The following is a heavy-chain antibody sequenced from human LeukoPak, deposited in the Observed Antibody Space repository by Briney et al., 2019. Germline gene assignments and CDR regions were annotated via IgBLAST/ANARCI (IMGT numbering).Heavy chain of an antibody. Sequence: SETLSLTCTVSGGSISSRTYYWGWIRQPPGKGLEWIGNIYYSGSTNYNPSLKSRVTISVDTSKNQFSLKLSSVTAADTAVYYCARDLDYGSGSYFGYWGQGTLVTVSS. D-gene: IGHD3-10*01. V-gene: IGHV4-39*07. CDR1: GGSISSRTYY. CDR3: ARDLDYGSGSYFGY. CDR2: IYYSGST. J-gene: IGHJ4*02.